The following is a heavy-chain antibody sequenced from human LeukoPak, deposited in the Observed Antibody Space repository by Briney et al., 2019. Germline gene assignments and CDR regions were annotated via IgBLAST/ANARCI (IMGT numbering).Heavy chain of an antibody. J-gene: IGHJ4*02. CDR1: GGSFSGYY. Sequence: TSETLSLTCAAYGGSFSGYYWSWIRQPPGKGLEWIGEINHSGSTNYNPSLKSRVTISVDTSKNQFSLKLSSVTAADTAVYYCARSYCGGDCSTFDYWGQGTLVTVSS. D-gene: IGHD2-21*02. CDR2: INHSGST. V-gene: IGHV4-34*01. CDR3: ARSYCGGDCSTFDY.